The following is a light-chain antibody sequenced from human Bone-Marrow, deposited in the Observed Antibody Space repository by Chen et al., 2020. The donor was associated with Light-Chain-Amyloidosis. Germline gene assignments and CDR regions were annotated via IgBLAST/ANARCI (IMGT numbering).Light chain of an antibody. CDR1: ISNIGKNY. CDR3: GAWDITLSARV. J-gene: IGLJ3*02. V-gene: IGLV1-51*01. Sequence: QSVLTQPPSVSAAPGQSVTISCSGDISNIGKNYVSWYQQYPGTAPKLLIFDNHQRPSGIPDRFSGSKSGTSATLLISGLQTGDEADYYCGAWDITLSARVFGGGTKLTVL. CDR2: DNH.